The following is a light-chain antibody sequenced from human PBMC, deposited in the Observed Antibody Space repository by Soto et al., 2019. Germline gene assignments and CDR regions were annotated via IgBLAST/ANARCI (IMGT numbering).Light chain of an antibody. Sequence: QSALTQPASVSGSPGQSITISCTGTSGDIGSYTYVSWYQQYPGKAPKLLISEVTNRPSGVSNRFSGSKSGNTVSLTISGLQAEDEAHYYCSSYTTNSPPVVFGGGTKLTVL. J-gene: IGLJ2*01. V-gene: IGLV2-14*01. CDR2: EVT. CDR3: SSYTTNSPPVV. CDR1: SGDIGSYTY.